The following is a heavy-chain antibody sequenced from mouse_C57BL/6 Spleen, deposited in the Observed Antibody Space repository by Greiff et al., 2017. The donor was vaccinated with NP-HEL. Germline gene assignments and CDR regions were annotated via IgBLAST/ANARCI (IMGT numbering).Heavy chain of an antibody. CDR2: IDPETGGT. CDR1: GYTFTDYE. Sequence: VQLQQSGAELVRPGASVTLSCKASGYTFTDYEMHWVKQTPVHGLEWIGAIDPETGGTAYNQKFKGKAILTADKSSSTAYMELRSRTSEDSAVYYCTRNYDSGIYYFDYWGQGTTLTVSS. J-gene: IGHJ2*01. D-gene: IGHD2-4*01. V-gene: IGHV1-15*01. CDR3: TRNYDSGIYYFDY.